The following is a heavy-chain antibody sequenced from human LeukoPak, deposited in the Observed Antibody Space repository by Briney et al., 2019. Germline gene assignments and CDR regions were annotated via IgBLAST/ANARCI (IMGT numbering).Heavy chain of an antibody. CDR3: ARPRGCGSARCNNFDY. J-gene: IGHJ4*02. Sequence: PGGSLRLSCVVSGFDFSGFSMSWVRQAPGKGLELVAIMAEHGSEIFYVDSVKGRFIISRDNARNSLYLQMNNLRAEDTAVYYCARPRGCGSARCNNFDYWGQGTLVTVSS. CDR2: MAEHGSEI. V-gene: IGHV3-7*01. D-gene: IGHD2-2*01. CDR1: GFDFSGFS.